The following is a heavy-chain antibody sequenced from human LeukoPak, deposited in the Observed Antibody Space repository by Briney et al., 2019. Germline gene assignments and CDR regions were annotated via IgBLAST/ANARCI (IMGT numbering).Heavy chain of an antibody. J-gene: IGHJ3*01. D-gene: IGHD1-26*01. Sequence: SQTLSLTCAMSGDSASSNSAAWNWIRQSPSRGLEWLGRTYYRSNWNNDYAVSVKSQITINPDTSKNQFSLQLNSVTPEDTALYYCARASDSVRATVAFDVWGQGTMVTVSS. CDR1: GDSASSNSAA. V-gene: IGHV6-1*01. CDR3: ARASDSVRATVAFDV. CDR2: TYYRSNWNN.